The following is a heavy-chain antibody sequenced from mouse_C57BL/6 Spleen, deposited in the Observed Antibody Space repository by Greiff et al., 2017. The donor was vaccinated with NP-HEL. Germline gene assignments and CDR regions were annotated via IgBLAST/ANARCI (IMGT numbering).Heavy chain of an antibody. CDR2: IDPATGNT. CDR1: GFNIQNTY. CDR3: ALDLDDYALFAY. Sequence: EVQLQQSVAELVRPGASVTLSCTASGFNIQNTYMYWVKQRPDKGLEWIGRIDPATGNTKYAPKFQGKATITPDTSSNTAYLQLSSLTSEDTTIYYCALDLDDYALFAYWGQGTLVTVSA. V-gene: IGHV14-3*01. J-gene: IGHJ3*01. D-gene: IGHD2-4*01.